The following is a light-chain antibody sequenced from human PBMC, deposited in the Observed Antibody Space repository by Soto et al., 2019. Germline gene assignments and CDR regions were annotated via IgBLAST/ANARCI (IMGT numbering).Light chain of an antibody. CDR2: DAS. J-gene: IGKJ1*01. CDR3: QQYNGYSTWT. V-gene: IGKV1-5*01. CDR1: QSISKW. Sequence: DIQMTQSPFTLSASVGDRVTTTCRASQSISKWLAWYQQKPGKAPKVLIWDASSLQRGVPSRFSGSGSGTEFTLTISTLQPDDFANYYCQQYNGYSTWTFGQGTKVEIK.